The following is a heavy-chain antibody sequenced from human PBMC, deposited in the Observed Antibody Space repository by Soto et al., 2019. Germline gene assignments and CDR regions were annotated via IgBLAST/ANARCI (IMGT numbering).Heavy chain of an antibody. CDR1: GGTFSSYT. CDR3: ASRSYSGYDSFEFDY. Sequence: ASVKVSCKASGGTFSSYTISWVRQAPGQGLEWMGRIIPILGIANYAQKFQGRVTITADKSTSTAYMELSSLRSEDTAVYCCASRSYSGYDSFEFDYWGQGTLVTVSP. J-gene: IGHJ4*02. D-gene: IGHD5-12*01. CDR2: IIPILGIA. V-gene: IGHV1-69*02.